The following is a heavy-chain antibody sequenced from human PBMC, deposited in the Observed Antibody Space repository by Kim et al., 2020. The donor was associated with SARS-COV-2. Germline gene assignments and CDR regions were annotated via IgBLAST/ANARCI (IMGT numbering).Heavy chain of an antibody. CDR2: IIPIFGTA. Sequence: SVKVSCKASGGTFSSYAISWVRQAPGQGLEWMGGIIPIFGTANYAQKFQGRVTITADESTSTAYMELSSLRSEDTAVYYCARGRGVATIMPGDYFGGSPIDYYYYGMDVWGQGTTVTVSS. D-gene: IGHD5-12*01. J-gene: IGHJ6*02. CDR1: GGTFSSYA. CDR3: ARGRGVATIMPGDYFGGSPIDYYYYGMDV. V-gene: IGHV1-69*13.